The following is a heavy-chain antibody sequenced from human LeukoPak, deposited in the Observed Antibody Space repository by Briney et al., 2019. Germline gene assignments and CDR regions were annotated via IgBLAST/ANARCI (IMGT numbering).Heavy chain of an antibody. CDR3: ARDVYCSSTSCFNAFDI. CDR1: GYTFTSYG. J-gene: IGHJ3*02. D-gene: IGHD2-2*01. CDR2: ISAYNGNT. Sequence: ASVKVSCKASGYTFTSYGISWVRQAPGQGLELMGWISAYNGNTNYAQKLQGRVTMTTDTSTSTAYMELRSLRSDDTAVYYCARDVYCSSTSCFNAFDIWGQGTMVTVSS. V-gene: IGHV1-18*01.